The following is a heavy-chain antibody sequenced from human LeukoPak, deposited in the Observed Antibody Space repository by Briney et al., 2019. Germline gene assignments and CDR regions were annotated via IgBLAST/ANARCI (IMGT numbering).Heavy chain of an antibody. CDR2: ISGSGGST. D-gene: IGHD2-2*02. CDR1: GLTFSSYA. CDR3: AKPESSYYTVGCDY. V-gene: IGHV3-23*01. J-gene: IGHJ4*02. Sequence: GGSLRLSCAASGLTFSSYAMSWVRQAPGKGLEWVSAISGSGGSTYYADSVKGRFTISRDNSKNTLYLQMNSLRAEDTAVYYCAKPESSYYTVGCDYWGQGTLVTVSS.